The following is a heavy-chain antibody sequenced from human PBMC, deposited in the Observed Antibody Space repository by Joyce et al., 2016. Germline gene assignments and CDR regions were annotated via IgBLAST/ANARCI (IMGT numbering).Heavy chain of an antibody. Sequence: QVQLQESGPGLVKPSGTLSLTCAVSSGSISGTSWWSWVRQSPGEGLEWIGEIYHRGSTNYNPSLKSRVTISVDKSKNQFSLKLSSVTAADTAVYYCAENGYYAIDHWGQGTLVTVSS. CDR2: IYHRGST. D-gene: IGHD3-22*01. J-gene: IGHJ4*02. V-gene: IGHV4-4*02. CDR3: AENGYYAIDH. CDR1: SGSISGTSW.